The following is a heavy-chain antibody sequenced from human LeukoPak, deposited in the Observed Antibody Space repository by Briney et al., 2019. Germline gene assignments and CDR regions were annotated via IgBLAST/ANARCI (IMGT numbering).Heavy chain of an antibody. J-gene: IGHJ4*02. D-gene: IGHD3-22*01. V-gene: IGHV1-18*04. CDR3: ARDPRPVDYYDSSGYFDY. Sequence: ASVKVSCKASGYTFTGYYMHWVRQAPGQGLEWMGWISAYNGNTNYAQKLQGRVTMTTDTSTSTAYMELRSLRSDDTAVYYCARDPRPVDYYDSSGYFDYWGQGTLVTVSS. CDR2: ISAYNGNT. CDR1: GYTFTGYY.